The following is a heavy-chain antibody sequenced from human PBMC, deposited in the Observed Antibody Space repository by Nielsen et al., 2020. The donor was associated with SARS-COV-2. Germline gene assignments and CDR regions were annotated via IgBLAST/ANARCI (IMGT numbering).Heavy chain of an antibody. CDR2: ISYDGSNK. V-gene: IGHV3-30*03. D-gene: IGHD3-9*01. Sequence: GESLKISCAASGFTFSSYSMNWVRQAPGKGLEWVAVISYDGSNKYYADSVKGRFTISRDNSKNTLYLQMNSLRAEDTAVYYCAGVLRYFDWSSGVYWGQGTLVTVSS. CDR1: GFTFSSYS. J-gene: IGHJ4*02. CDR3: AGVLRYFDWSSGVY.